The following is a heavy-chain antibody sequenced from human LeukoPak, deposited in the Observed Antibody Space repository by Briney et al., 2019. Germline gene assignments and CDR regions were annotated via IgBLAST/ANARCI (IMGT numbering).Heavy chain of an antibody. J-gene: IGHJ4*02. D-gene: IGHD6-6*01. CDR1: GGSISRSSYY. CDR3: ARVEYSSNLGDY. V-gene: IGHV4-39*07. CDR2: IYYSGST. Sequence: SETLSLTCTVSGGSISRSSYYWGWIRQPPGKGLEWIGSIYYSGSTYYNPSLKSRVTISVDTSKNQFSLKLSSVTAADTAVYYCARVEYSSNLGDYWGQGTLVTVSS.